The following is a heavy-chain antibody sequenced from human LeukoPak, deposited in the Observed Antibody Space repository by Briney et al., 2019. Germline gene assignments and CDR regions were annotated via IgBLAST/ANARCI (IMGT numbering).Heavy chain of an antibody. Sequence: GASVKVSCKASGYTFTSYGISWVRQAPGQGLEWMGWISAYNGNTNYAQKLQGRVTMTTDTSTSTAYMELRSLRSDDTAVYYCARGVARRWLRAYFDYWGQGTLVTVSS. J-gene: IGHJ4*02. V-gene: IGHV1-18*01. CDR3: ARGVARRWLRAYFDY. CDR1: GYTFTSYG. CDR2: ISAYNGNT. D-gene: IGHD5-12*01.